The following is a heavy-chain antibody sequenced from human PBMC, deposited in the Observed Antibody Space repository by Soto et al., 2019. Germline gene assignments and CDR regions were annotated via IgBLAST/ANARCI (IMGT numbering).Heavy chain of an antibody. CDR3: ARGEQAFDY. D-gene: IGHD1-26*01. CDR1: GYTFTSYY. Sequence: ASVKVSCKSSGYTFTSYYMDWVRQPPGEGREWMGIINPSGGSTSYAQKFQGRVTMTSDTSTSTVYMELSSLRSEDTAVYYCARGEQAFDYWGQGTLVTVSS. CDR2: INPSGGST. V-gene: IGHV1-46*01. J-gene: IGHJ4*02.